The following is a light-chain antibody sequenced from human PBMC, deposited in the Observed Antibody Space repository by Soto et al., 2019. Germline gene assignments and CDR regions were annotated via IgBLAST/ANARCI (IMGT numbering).Light chain of an antibody. J-gene: IGKJ2*01. CDR1: PSVSSY. CDR3: QQRSNWPPEFS. Sequence: EIVLTQSPATLSLSPGEGVTISCRASPSVSSYLAWYQQKPGQAPRLLIYDAFNRATGIPDRFSGSGSGTDFTLAISSLEPEDVAVYYCQQRSNWPPEFSFGQGTKLEI. V-gene: IGKV3-11*01. CDR2: DAF.